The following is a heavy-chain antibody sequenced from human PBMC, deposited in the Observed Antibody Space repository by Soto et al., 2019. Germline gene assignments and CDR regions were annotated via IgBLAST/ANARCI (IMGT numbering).Heavy chain of an antibody. J-gene: IGHJ6*02. CDR3: TRESYYYAMDV. Sequence: SQTLSLTCAISGDTVSSNSVSWNWIRQSPSRGLEWLGRTYYRSKWYNDYALYLKSRIIINPDTSKNQFSLQPNSVTPEDTALYYCTRESYYYAMDVWGQGTTVTVSS. V-gene: IGHV6-1*01. CDR1: GDTVSSNSVS. CDR2: TYYRSKWYN.